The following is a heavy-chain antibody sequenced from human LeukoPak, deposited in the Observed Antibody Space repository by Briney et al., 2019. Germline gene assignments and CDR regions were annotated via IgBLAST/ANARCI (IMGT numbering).Heavy chain of an antibody. D-gene: IGHD1-7*01. CDR1: GGSISSGSHY. J-gene: IGHJ5*02. V-gene: IGHV4-61*02. CDR2: IYTSGST. Sequence: SETLSLTCTVSGGSISSGSHYWSWIRQPAGKGLEWIGRIYTSGSTNYNPSLKSRVTISVDTSKNQFSLKLSSVTAADTAVYYSARDLDNWNYDWFDPWGQGTLVTVSS. CDR3: ARDLDNWNYDWFDP.